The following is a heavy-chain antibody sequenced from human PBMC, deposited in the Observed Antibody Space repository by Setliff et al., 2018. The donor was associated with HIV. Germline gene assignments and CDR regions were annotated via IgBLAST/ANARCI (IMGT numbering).Heavy chain of an antibody. CDR3: ARVIAGAKRGFDY. J-gene: IGHJ4*02. D-gene: IGHD2-21*01. Sequence: PGGSLRLSCAASGFTLSGYAMSWVRQAPGKGLEWVSTVSGSGGSTYYADSVKGRFTISRDNSKNTQYLQMNSLRVEDTAVYYCARVIAGAKRGFDYWGQGTLVTVSS. V-gene: IGHV3-23*01. CDR2: VSGSGGST. CDR1: GFTLSGYA.